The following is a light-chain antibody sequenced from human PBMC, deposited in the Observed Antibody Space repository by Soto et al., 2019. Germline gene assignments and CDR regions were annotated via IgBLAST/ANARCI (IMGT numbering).Light chain of an antibody. Sequence: EIVVTQSPATLSLSPGERATLSCRASQSISSYLAWYQQKRGQAPRLLIYDASNRATGIPARFSGSGSGTDFTLTISSLETEDFAVYYCQQRSSWPLTFGGGTKVDI. CDR2: DAS. J-gene: IGKJ4*01. V-gene: IGKV3-11*01. CDR3: QQRSSWPLT. CDR1: QSISSY.